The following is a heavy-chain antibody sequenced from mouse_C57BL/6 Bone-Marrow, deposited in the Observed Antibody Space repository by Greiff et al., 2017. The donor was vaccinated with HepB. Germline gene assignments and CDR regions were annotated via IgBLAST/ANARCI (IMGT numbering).Heavy chain of an antibody. D-gene: IGHD2-3*01. V-gene: IGHV1-76*01. Sequence: QVQLKQSGAELVRPGASVKLSCKASGYTFTDYYINWVKQRPGQGLEWIARIYPGSGNTYYNEKFKGKATLTAEKSSSTAYMQLSSLTSEDSAVYFCARGEGYYPAWFAYWGQGTLVTVSA. CDR3: ARGEGYYPAWFAY. CDR2: IYPGSGNT. J-gene: IGHJ3*01. CDR1: GYTFTDYY.